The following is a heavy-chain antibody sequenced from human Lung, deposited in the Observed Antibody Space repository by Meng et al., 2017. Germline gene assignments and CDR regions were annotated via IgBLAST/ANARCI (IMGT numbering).Heavy chain of an antibody. V-gene: IGHV4-30-4*01. D-gene: IGHD5-18*01. CDR2: ISYSGST. CDR3: ARGDTSKEFDY. CDR1: GDSMSSSAYY. Sequence: QVQLQESGPGLVKPSQTLSLTRTVAGDSMSSSAYYWSWIRQLPGKGLEWIGYISYSGSTYYSPSLKSRVSISVDTSKKYFSLRLTSVTAADTAVYYCARGDTSKEFDYWGQGTLVTVSS. J-gene: IGHJ4*02.